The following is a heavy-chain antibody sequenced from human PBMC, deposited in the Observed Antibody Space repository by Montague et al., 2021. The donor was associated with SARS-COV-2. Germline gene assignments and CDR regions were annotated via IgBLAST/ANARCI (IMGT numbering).Heavy chain of an antibody. CDR2: IYYSGST. J-gene: IGHJ4*02. D-gene: IGHD3-10*01. CDR1: GGSISSSSYY. CDR3: ARREDYYGSGSYPN. Sequence: TLSLTCTVSGGSISSSSYYWGWIRQPPGKGLAWIGSIYYSGSTYYNPSLKSRVTISVDTSKNQFSLKLSSVTAADTAVYYCARREDYYGSGSYPNWGQGTLVTVSS. V-gene: IGHV4-39*01.